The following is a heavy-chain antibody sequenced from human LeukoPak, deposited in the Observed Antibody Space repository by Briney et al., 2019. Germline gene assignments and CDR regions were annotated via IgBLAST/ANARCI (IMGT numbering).Heavy chain of an antibody. V-gene: IGHV3-30*04. CDR3: VAAAGPRYYFDY. CDR1: GFTFSSYA. D-gene: IGHD6-13*01. CDR2: ISYDGSNK. J-gene: IGHJ4*02. Sequence: GGSLRLSCAASGFTFSSYAMHWVRQAPGKGLEWVAVISYDGSNKYYADSVKGRFTISRDNSKNTLYLQMNSLRAEDTAVYYCVAAAGPRYYFDYWGRGTLVTVSS.